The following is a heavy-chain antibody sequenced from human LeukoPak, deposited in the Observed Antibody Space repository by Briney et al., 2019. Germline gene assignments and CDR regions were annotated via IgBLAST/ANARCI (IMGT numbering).Heavy chain of an antibody. CDR1: GFTFSSYA. V-gene: IGHV3-21*01. D-gene: IGHD6-13*01. CDR2: ISSSSSYI. Sequence: GGSLRPSCAASGFTFSSYAMNWVRQAPGKGLEWVSSISSSSSYIYYADSVKGRFTISRDNAKNSLYLQMNSLRAEDTAVHYCARNHLLYSSTSDFDYWGQGTLVTVSS. J-gene: IGHJ4*02. CDR3: ARNHLLYSSTSDFDY.